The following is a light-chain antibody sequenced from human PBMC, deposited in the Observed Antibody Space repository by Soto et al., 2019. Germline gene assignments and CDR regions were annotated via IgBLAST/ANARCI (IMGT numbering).Light chain of an antibody. CDR3: QQYNTWPPIT. J-gene: IGKJ5*01. Sequence: EIVLTQSPGTLSLSPGERATLSCRAIQSVSSSNLAWYQQKPGQAPRLLIYGASTRATGLPARFSGSGSGTDFTLTISSLQSEDFAVYYCQQYNTWPPITFGQGTRLEI. CDR2: GAS. V-gene: IGKV3-15*01. CDR1: QSVSSSN.